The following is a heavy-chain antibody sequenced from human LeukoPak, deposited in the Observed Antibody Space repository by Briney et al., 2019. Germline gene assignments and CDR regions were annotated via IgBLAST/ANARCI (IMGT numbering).Heavy chain of an antibody. CDR3: ARDPFSSSWYGAFDI. CDR1: GFTFSSYS. Sequence: PGGSLGLSCAASGFTFSSYSMNWVRQAPGKGLEWVSSISSSGNYIYYADSVKGRFAISRDNAKNSLYLQMNSLRAEDTAVYYCARDPFSSSWYGAFDIWGQGTMVTVSS. V-gene: IGHV3-21*01. D-gene: IGHD6-13*01. CDR2: ISSSGNYI. J-gene: IGHJ3*02.